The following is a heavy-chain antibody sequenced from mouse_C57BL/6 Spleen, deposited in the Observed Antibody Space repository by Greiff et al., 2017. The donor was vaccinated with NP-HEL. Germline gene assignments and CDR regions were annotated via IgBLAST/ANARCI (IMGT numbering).Heavy chain of an antibody. Sequence: DVMLVESGGDLVKPGGSLKLSCAASGFTFSSYGMSWVRQTPDQSLEWVATISSGGSYTYYPDSVKGRVTISRDNSTNTLYLQMSSLKSEDKAMYYWARKIPPSGYAMDYWGQGASVTVAS. J-gene: IGHJ4*01. V-gene: IGHV5-6*02. CDR1: GFTFSSYG. CDR2: ISSGGSYT. CDR3: ARKIPPSGYAMDY. D-gene: IGHD1-3*01.